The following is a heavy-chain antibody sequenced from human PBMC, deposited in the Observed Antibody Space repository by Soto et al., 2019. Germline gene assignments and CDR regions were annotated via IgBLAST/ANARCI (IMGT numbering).Heavy chain of an antibody. J-gene: IGHJ4*02. CDR1: GDSVSSNSAA. CDR2: TYYRSKWYN. CDR3: AREDYYDSSGYYYSSWYFDY. Sequence: PSQTLSLTCAISGDSVSSNSAAWNWIRQSPSRGLEWLGRTYYRSKWYNDYAVSVKSRITINPDTSKNQFSLQLNSVTPEDTAVYYCAREDYYDSSGYYYSSWYFDYWGQGTLVTVSS. D-gene: IGHD3-22*01. V-gene: IGHV6-1*01.